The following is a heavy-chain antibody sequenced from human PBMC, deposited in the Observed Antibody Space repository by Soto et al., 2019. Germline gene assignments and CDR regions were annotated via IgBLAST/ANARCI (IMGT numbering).Heavy chain of an antibody. CDR3: AKAWGVIDLFDY. J-gene: IGHJ4*02. D-gene: IGHD3-16*02. Sequence: EVQLLESGGGLVQPGGSLRLSCAASGFTFSSYAMSWVRQAPEKGLEWVSAISGSGGSTYYADSVKGRFTISRDNSKNTLYLQMNSLRAEDTAVYYCAKAWGVIDLFDYWGQGTLVTVSS. CDR2: ISGSGGST. V-gene: IGHV3-23*01. CDR1: GFTFSSYA.